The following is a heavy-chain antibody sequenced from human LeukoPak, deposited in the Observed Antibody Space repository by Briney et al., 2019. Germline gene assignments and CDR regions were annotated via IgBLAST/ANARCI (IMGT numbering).Heavy chain of an antibody. CDR2: IYHSGST. J-gene: IGHJ5*02. V-gene: IGHV4-38-2*02. Sequence: PSETLSLTCTVSGYSISSGYYWGWIRQPPGKGLEWIGSIYHSGSTYYNPSLKSRVTISVDTSKNQFSLKLSSVTAADTAVYYCARDSVAARPDNPYNWSDPWGQGTLVTVSS. D-gene: IGHD6-6*01. CDR1: GYSISSGYY. CDR3: ARDSVAARPDNPYNWSDP.